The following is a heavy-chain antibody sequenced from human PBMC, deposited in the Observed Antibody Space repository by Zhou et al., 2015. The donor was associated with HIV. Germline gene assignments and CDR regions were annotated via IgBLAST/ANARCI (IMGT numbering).Heavy chain of an antibody. CDR3: WFVDTAMVTTPGTV. D-gene: IGHD5-18*01. V-gene: IGHV1-69*02. J-gene: IGHJ6*02. CDR1: GGTFSSYT. Sequence: QVQLVQSGAEVKKPGSSVKVSCKASGGTFSSYTISWVRQAPGQGLEWMGRIIPILGIANYAQKFQGRVTITADKSTSTAYMELSSLRSEDTAVYYCWFVDTAMVTTPGTVWGRRTDGHRLL. CDR2: IIPILGIA.